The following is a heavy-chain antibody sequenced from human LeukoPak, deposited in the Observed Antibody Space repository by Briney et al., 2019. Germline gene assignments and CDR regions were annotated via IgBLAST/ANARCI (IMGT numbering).Heavy chain of an antibody. J-gene: IGHJ4*02. V-gene: IGHV4-38-2*02. CDR1: GYSISSGYY. D-gene: IGHD2-2*01. CDR3: ARGPTYQPIDF. CDR2: IYHVGST. Sequence: SETLSLTCTVSGYSISSGYYWGWIRQSPGKGLEWIGSIYHVGSTYYNPSLKSRVTISVDTSKNHFSLKLSSVTAADTAVYYCARGPTYQPIDFWGQGTLVTVSS.